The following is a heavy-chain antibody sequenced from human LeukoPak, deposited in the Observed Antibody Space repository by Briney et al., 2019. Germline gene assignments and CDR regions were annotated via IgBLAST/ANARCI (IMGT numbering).Heavy chain of an antibody. J-gene: IGHJ6*02. Sequence: GASVKVSCKASGYTFTSYYMHWVRQAPGQGLEWMGIINPSGGSTSYAQKFQGRVTETRDTSTSTAYMELSSLRSEDTAVYYCARDHYYDFWSGQQVSMDVWGQGTTVTVSS. CDR3: ARDHYYDFWSGQQVSMDV. D-gene: IGHD3-3*01. V-gene: IGHV1-46*01. CDR1: GYTFTSYY. CDR2: INPSGGST.